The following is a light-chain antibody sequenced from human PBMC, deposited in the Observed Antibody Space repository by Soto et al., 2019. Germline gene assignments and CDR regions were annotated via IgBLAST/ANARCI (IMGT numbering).Light chain of an antibody. V-gene: IGKV3-20*01. Sequence: EIVLTQSPGTLSLSAGERATLSCRASQSVSTSSLAWYQHRFGQAPRLLIYGASRRATGIPDRFSGSGSGTDFTLTISRLESEDFAVYYGQQFGSSAWTCGQGTKVDIK. J-gene: IGKJ1*01. CDR3: QQFGSSAWT. CDR1: QSVSTSS. CDR2: GAS.